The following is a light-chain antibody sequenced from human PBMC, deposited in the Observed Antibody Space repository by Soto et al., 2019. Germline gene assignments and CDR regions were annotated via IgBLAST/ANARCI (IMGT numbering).Light chain of an antibody. CDR2: KAS. V-gene: IGKV1-5*03. Sequence: DIQMTQSPSTLSASVGDRVTITCRASQSISSWLAWYQQKPGKAPNLLIYKASSLESGVPSRFSGSGSGTEFTLSLRSLEPYDFASYYCQQYNSYPLTFGGGTKVEIK. J-gene: IGKJ4*01. CDR1: QSISSW. CDR3: QQYNSYPLT.